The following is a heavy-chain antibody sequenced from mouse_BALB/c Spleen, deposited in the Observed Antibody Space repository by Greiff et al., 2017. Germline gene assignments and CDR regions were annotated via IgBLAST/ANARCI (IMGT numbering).Heavy chain of an antibody. V-gene: IGHV1-54*01. CDR2: INPGSGGT. Sequence: VQLQQSGAELVRPGSSVKISCKASGYAFSRYWMNWVKQRPGQGLEWIGVINPGSGGTNYNEKFKGKATLTADKSSSTAYMQLSSLTSDDSAVYFCARAGYGYDDYWGQGTTLTVSS. D-gene: IGHD2-2*01. J-gene: IGHJ2*01. CDR1: GYAFSRYW. CDR3: ARAGYGYDDY.